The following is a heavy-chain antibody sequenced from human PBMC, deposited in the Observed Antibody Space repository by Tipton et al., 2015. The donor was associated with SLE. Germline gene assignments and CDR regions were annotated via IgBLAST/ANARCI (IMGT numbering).Heavy chain of an antibody. J-gene: IGHJ4*02. D-gene: IGHD3-3*01. CDR1: GFTFSSYG. V-gene: IGHV3-30*19. Sequence: SGFTFSSYGMHWVRQAPDKGLEWVAVISYDGSNKYYADSVKGRFTISRDNSKNTLYLQMNSLRAEDTAVYYCARDWSHYDFWSGYSYYFDYWGQGTLVTVSS. CDR2: ISYDGSNK. CDR3: ARDWSHYDFWSGYSYYFDY.